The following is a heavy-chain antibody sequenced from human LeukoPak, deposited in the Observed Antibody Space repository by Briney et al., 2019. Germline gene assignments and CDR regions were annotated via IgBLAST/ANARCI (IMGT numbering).Heavy chain of an antibody. CDR1: GGTFSSYA. D-gene: IGHD5-24*01. J-gene: IGHJ4*02. V-gene: IGHV1-69*13. Sequence: SVKVSCKASGGTFSSYAISWVRQAPGQGLEWMGGIIPVFGTANYAQKFQGRVTITADESTSTAYMELSSLRSEDTAVYYCARDRPGEGRWLQIDYWGQGTLVTVSS. CDR3: ARDRPGEGRWLQIDY. CDR2: IIPVFGTA.